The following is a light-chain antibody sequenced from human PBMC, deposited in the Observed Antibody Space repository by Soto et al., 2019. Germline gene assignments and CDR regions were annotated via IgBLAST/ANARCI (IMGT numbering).Light chain of an antibody. Sequence: EIVLTQSPATLSLSLGERATLSCRASQSIGSYLAWYQHKLGQPPRLIIYEASNRATGIPVRFSGSGSGTDFTLTISSLEPEDFAVYYCQQRSTWPPFSFGPGTKVDIK. CDR2: EAS. CDR1: QSIGSY. CDR3: QQRSTWPPFS. J-gene: IGKJ3*01. V-gene: IGKV3-11*01.